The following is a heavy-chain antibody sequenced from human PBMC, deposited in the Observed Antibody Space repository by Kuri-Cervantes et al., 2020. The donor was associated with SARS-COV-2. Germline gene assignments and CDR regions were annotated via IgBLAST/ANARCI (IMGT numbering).Heavy chain of an antibody. V-gene: IGHV1-18*04. CDR3: ARVAEYGSGDFDY. Sequence: ASVKVSCKASGYTFTSSGISWVRQAPGQGLEWMGWVSGYNGHTNYAQKLQGRVTMTTDTSTTTAYMELRSLRSDDTAVYYCARVAEYGSGDFDYWGQGTLVTVSS. J-gene: IGHJ4*02. CDR1: GYTFTSSG. D-gene: IGHD3-10*01. CDR2: VSGYNGHT.